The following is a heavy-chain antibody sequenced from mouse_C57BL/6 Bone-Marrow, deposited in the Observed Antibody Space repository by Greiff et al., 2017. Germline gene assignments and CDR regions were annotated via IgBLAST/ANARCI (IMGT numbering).Heavy chain of an antibody. V-gene: IGHV1-42*01. D-gene: IGHD2-2*01. Sequence: VQLKESGPELVKPGASVKISCKASGYSFTGYYMNWVKQSPEKSLEWIGEINPGTGGTTYNQKFKAKATLTVDKSSSTAYMQLKSLTSEDSAVYYCATLYGYDRGYYAMDYWGQGTSLTVSS. J-gene: IGHJ4*01. CDR2: INPGTGGT. CDR1: GYSFTGYY. CDR3: ATLYGYDRGYYAMDY.